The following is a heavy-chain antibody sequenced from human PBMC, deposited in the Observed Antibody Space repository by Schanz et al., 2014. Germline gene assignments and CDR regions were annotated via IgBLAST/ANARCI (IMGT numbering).Heavy chain of an antibody. CDR3: ASRSVYAHT. D-gene: IGHD2-8*01. CDR1: GFNVGNNY. CDR2: IYSRGGT. V-gene: IGHV3-66*01. Sequence: EVQLEVSGGGLVQPGGSLRLSCEASGFNVGNNYMSWVRQPPGKGLECISIIYSRGGTFHADSVKGRCTISRDKSKNTLYLEMNSRRAEDTAVYYCASRSVYAHTWGQGILVTVSS. J-gene: IGHJ5*02.